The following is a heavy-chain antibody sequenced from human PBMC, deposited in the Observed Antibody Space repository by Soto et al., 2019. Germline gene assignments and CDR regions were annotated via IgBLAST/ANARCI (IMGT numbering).Heavy chain of an antibody. J-gene: IGHJ3*02. CDR1: GGSFSGYY. D-gene: IGHD5-12*01. Sequence: SETLSLTCAVYGGSFSGYYWSWIRQPPGKGLEWIGEINHSGSTNYNPSLKRRVTISVDTSKNQFSLMLSSGTAADTAVYYCASGGGYSGYDRDAFDIWGQGTMVTVSS. V-gene: IGHV4-34*01. CDR3: ASGGGYSGYDRDAFDI. CDR2: INHSGST.